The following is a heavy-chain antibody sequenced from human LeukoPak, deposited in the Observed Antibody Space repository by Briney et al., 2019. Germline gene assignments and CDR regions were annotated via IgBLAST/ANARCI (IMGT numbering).Heavy chain of an antibody. D-gene: IGHD3-22*01. CDR1: GFTFSSYA. CDR3: ASETYYYDSSSEGDY. J-gene: IGHJ4*02. Sequence: GGSLRLSCAASGFTFSSYAMSWVRQAPGKGLEWVSAISGSGGSTYYADSVKGRFTISRDNSKNTLYLQMNSLRAEDTAVYYCASETYYYDSSSEGDYWGQGTLVTVSS. V-gene: IGHV3-23*01. CDR2: ISGSGGST.